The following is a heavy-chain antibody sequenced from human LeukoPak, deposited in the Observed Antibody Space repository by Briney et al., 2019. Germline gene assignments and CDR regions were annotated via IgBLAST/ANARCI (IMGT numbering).Heavy chain of an antibody. CDR3: ERYLRGGYHDF. CDR1: GFTFSSYA. Sequence: QSGGSLRLSCAASGFTFSSYAMQWVRQAPGKGLEFVSAILSNGGSTYYANSVKGRFTISRDNSKNTLFLQMGSLRAEDMAVYYCERYLRGGYHDFWGQGTLVTVSS. J-gene: IGHJ4*02. CDR2: ILSNGGST. V-gene: IGHV3-64*01. D-gene: IGHD5-18*01.